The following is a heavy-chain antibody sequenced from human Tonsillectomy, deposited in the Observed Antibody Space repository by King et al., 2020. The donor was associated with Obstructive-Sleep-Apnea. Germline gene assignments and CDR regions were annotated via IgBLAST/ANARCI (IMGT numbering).Heavy chain of an antibody. V-gene: IGHV4-31*03. D-gene: IGHD5-18*01. J-gene: IGHJ6*02. Sequence: VPLQESGPGLVKPSQTLSLTCTVSGGSISSGGYYWSWIRQHPGKGLEWIGYIYYSGSTYYNPSLKSRVTISVDTSKNQFSLKLSSVTAADTAVYYCARDPGGYSYGYLPFYYGMDVWGQGTTVTVSS. CDR2: IYYSGST. CDR1: GGSISSGGYY. CDR3: ARDPGGYSYGYLPFYYGMDV.